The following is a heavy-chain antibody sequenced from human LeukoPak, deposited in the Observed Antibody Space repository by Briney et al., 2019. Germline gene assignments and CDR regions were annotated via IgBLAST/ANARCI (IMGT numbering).Heavy chain of an antibody. CDR2: INPNSGGT. Sequence: GASVKVSCKASGYTFTGYYMHWVRQAPGQGLEWMGWINPNSGGTNYAQKFQGRVTMTRDTSISTAYMELSRLRSDDTAVYYCARAKADLLGYCSGGSCYFDYWGQGTLVTVSS. J-gene: IGHJ4*02. CDR3: ARAKADLLGYCSGGSCYFDY. V-gene: IGHV1-2*02. CDR1: GYTFTGYY. D-gene: IGHD2-15*01.